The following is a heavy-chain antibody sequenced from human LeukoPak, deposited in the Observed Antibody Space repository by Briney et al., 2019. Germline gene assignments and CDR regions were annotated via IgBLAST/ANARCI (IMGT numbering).Heavy chain of an antibody. CDR2: ISGSGGST. CDR3: AKCGGDYVYDHWFDP. V-gene: IGHV3-23*01. Sequence: PGGSLRLSCAASGFTFSSYAMSWVRQAPGKGLESVSAISGSGGSTYYADSVKGRFTISRDNSKNTLYLQMSSLRAEDTAVYYCAKCGGDYVYDHWFDPWGQGTLVTVSS. D-gene: IGHD4-17*01. J-gene: IGHJ5*02. CDR1: GFTFSSYA.